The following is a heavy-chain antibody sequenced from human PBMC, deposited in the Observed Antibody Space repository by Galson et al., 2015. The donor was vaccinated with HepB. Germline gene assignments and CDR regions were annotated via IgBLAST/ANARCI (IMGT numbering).Heavy chain of an antibody. CDR3: ARGFQHGSVYYYYYMDV. V-gene: IGHV4-61*09. D-gene: IGHD6-25*01. J-gene: IGHJ6*03. Sequence: LSLTCTVSGGSISSDSYYWSWIRQPAGKGLEWIGHIYTSGSTNYNPSLKSRVTMSVDTSKKQFSLKLTSVTAADTAVYYCARGFQHGSVYYYYYMDVWGKGTTVTVSS. CDR2: IYTSGST. CDR1: GGSISSDSYY.